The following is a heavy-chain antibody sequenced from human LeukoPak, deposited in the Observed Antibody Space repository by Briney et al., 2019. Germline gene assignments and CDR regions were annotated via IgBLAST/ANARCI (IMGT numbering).Heavy chain of an antibody. V-gene: IGHV5-51*01. J-gene: IGHJ3*02. Sequence: GESLKISCKGSGYSFTSYWIGWVRQMPGKGLEWMGIIYPGDSDTRYSPSFQGQVTISADKSISTAYLQWSSLKASDTAMYYCARLSDGYSYGSDAFDIWGQGTMVTVSS. CDR1: GYSFTSYW. CDR2: IYPGDSDT. D-gene: IGHD5-18*01. CDR3: ARLSDGYSYGSDAFDI.